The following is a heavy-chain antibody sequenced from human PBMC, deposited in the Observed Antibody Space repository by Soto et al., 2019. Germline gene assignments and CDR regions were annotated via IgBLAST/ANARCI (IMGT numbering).Heavy chain of an antibody. V-gene: IGHV3-23*01. J-gene: IGHJ4*02. CDR1: GFTFSSYA. CDR2: ISGSGGIT. CDR3: ATDFKVVTANPGDD. D-gene: IGHD2-21*02. Sequence: PGGSLRLSCAASGFTFSSYAMSWVRQAPGKGLEWVSAISGSGGITYYADSVKGRFTISRDNSKNTLYLQMNSLRAEDTAVYYCATDFKVVTANPGDDWGQGTLVTVSS.